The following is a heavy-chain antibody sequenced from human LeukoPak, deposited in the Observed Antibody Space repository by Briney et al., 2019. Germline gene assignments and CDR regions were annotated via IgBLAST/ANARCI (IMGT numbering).Heavy chain of an antibody. J-gene: IGHJ6*02. CDR3: ARAYYDILTGYSMDV. D-gene: IGHD3-9*01. CDR1: GGSFSGYY. V-gene: IGHV4-34*01. Sequence: SETLSLTCAVYGGSFSGYYWSWIRQPPGKGLEWLGEINHSGSTNYNPSLKSRVTISVDTSKNQFSLKLSSVTAADTAVYYCARAYYDILTGYSMDVWGQGTTVTVSS. CDR2: INHSGST.